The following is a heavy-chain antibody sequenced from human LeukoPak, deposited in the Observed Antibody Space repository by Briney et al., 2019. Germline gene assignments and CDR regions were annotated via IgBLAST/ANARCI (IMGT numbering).Heavy chain of an antibody. CDR3: ARERAGYPVYY. D-gene: IGHD3-9*01. Sequence: GGSLRLSCAATGFTFSSYGMHWVRQAPGKGLEWVAVIWYDGGNKYYADSVKGRFTISRDNSKNTLYLQMNSLRAEDTAVYYCARERAGYPVYYWGQGTLVTVSS. V-gene: IGHV3-33*01. J-gene: IGHJ4*02. CDR2: IWYDGGNK. CDR1: GFTFSSYG.